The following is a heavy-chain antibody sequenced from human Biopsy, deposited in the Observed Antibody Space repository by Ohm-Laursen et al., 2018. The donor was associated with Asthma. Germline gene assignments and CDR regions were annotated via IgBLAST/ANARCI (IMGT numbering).Heavy chain of an antibody. J-gene: IGHJ6*02. CDR2: ISVYNGNT. CDR3: ARAVDYSHYYGIDV. Sequence: ASVKVSCKTSGYTFNSAGITGVGQAPGQALECMGWISVYNGNTKVAQKLQDRVTMITDTSTSTAYMELRSLRSDDTAVYFCARAVDYSHYYGIDVWGQGTTVTVS. V-gene: IGHV1-18*01. CDR1: GYTFNSAG. D-gene: IGHD3-10*01.